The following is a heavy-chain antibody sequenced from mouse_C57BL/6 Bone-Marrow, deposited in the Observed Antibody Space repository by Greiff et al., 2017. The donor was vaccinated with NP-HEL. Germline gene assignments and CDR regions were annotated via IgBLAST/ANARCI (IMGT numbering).Heavy chain of an antibody. CDR2: IDPSDSYP. CDR1: GYTFTSYW. Sequence: VQLQQPGAELVMPGASVKLSCKASGYTFTSYWMHWVKQRPGPGLEWIGEIDPSDSYPNYNQKFKGKSTLPVDKSSSTAYMQLSSLTSEDSAVYYCARSNWADYWGQGTTLTVSS. V-gene: IGHV1-69*01. J-gene: IGHJ2*01. CDR3: ARSNWADY. D-gene: IGHD4-1*01.